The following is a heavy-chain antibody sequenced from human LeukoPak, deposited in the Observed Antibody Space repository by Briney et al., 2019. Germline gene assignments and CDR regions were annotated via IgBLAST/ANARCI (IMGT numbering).Heavy chain of an antibody. D-gene: IGHD3-3*01. CDR2: ISWSGHSI. J-gene: IGHJ4*02. V-gene: IGHV3-9*01. CDR1: GFTFDDAA. CDR3: AKAVDFYSGYSRGFLDY. Sequence: HTGGSLRLSCSASGFTFDDAAMHWVRQPPGKGLEWVSGISWSGHSIDYADSVKGRFTISRDNAKKSLYLQMNSLRTEDTALYYCAKAVDFYSGYSRGFLDYWGQGTPVTVSS.